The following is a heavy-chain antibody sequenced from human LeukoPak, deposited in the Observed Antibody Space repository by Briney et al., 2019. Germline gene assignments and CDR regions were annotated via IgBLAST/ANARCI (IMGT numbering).Heavy chain of an antibody. D-gene: IGHD2-15*01. Sequence: SETQSLTCTVSGGSISSSSYYWGWIRQPPGKGLEWIGSIYYSGSTYYNPSLKSRVTISVDTSKNQFSLKLSSVTAADTAVYYCARRMGRSGMDVWGQGTTVTVSS. V-gene: IGHV4-39*01. CDR2: IYYSGST. J-gene: IGHJ6*02. CDR3: ARRMGRSGMDV. CDR1: GGSISSSSYY.